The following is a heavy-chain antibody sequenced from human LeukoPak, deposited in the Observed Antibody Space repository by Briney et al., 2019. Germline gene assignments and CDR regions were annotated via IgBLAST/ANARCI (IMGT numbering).Heavy chain of an antibody. J-gene: IGHJ4*02. CDR1: GSSFTTYW. CDR2: IYPGDSDT. Sequence: GASLKISCKGSGSSFTTYWIGWVRQLPGKGLEWMGIIYPGDSDTRYSPSFQGQVTISADKSITTAYLQWSSLKASDTAMYFCARPRDSSGYYGWYWGQGTQVTVSS. V-gene: IGHV5-51*01. D-gene: IGHD3-22*01. CDR3: ARPRDSSGYYGWY.